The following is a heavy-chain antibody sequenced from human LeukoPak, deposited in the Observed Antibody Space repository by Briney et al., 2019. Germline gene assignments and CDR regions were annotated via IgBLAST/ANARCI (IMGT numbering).Heavy chain of an antibody. CDR3: ARGKGNYDILTGYYIHYYYGMDV. V-gene: IGHV1-69*06. Sequence: SVKVSCKASGGTLRSYAISWVRQAPGQALEWMGGIIPLFGTANYAQKFQGRVTITADKSTSTAYMELSSLRSEDTPVYYCARGKGNYDILTGYYIHYYYGMDVWGKGTTVTVSS. D-gene: IGHD3-9*01. CDR2: IIPLFGTA. J-gene: IGHJ6*04. CDR1: GGTLRSYA.